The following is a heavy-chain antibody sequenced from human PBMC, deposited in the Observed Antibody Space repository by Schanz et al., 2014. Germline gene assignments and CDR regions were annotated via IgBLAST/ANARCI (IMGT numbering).Heavy chain of an antibody. J-gene: IGHJ5*02. CDR3: TRDVRLDRRGNWFDP. CDR2: ILGLASTT. Sequence: EVQLVESGGDLVQPGGSLRLSCATSGFSFSSYAINWVRQAPGKGLEWVSAILGLASTTYYADSVKGRFTISRDNSKNLLYLQMNSLRAEDTAVYYCTRDVRLDRRGNWFDPWGQGTLVTVSS. V-gene: IGHV3-23*04. CDR1: GFSFSSYA. D-gene: IGHD1-1*01.